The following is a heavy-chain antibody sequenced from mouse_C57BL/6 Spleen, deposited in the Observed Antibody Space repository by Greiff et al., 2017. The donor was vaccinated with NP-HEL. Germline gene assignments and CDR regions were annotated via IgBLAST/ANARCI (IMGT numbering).Heavy chain of an antibody. D-gene: IGHD4-1*01. J-gene: IGHJ1*03. CDR1: GYTFTSYG. CDR2: IYPRSGNT. CDR3: ARETGTRYFDV. Sequence: QVQLQQSGAELARTGASVKLSCKASGYTFTSYGISWVKQRTGQGLEWIGEIYPRSGNTYYNEKFKGKATLTADKSSSTAYMELRSLTSEDSAVYFCARETGTRYFDVWGTGTTVTVSS. V-gene: IGHV1-81*01.